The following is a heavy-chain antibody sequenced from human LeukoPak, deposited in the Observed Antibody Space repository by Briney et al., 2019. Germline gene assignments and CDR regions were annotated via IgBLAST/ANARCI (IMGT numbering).Heavy chain of an antibody. Sequence: GGSLRLSCPASGFNFGTYPMGWVRQAPGKGLEWVSTIGATDNSKYYRDSVKGRFTISRDNFKNTLYLQMNSLRGEDTAVYYCAKETIGDFDYWGQGSLVTVSS. CDR2: IGATDNSK. CDR1: GFNFGTYP. J-gene: IGHJ4*02. V-gene: IGHV3-23*02. CDR3: AKETIGDFDY. D-gene: IGHD3-16*01.